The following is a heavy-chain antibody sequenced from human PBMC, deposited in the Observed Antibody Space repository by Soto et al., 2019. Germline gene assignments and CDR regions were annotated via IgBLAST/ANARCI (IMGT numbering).Heavy chain of an antibody. V-gene: IGHV3-21*01. Sequence: EVQLVESGGGLVKPGGSLRLSCAASGFTFNNYNMNWVRQAPGKGLEWVSSISTTGAYIQYADSVKGRFTISRDNAKNSLYLQMNSLRAEDTAVYYCARDSSSWSIWFDPWGQGTLVTVS. J-gene: IGHJ5*02. CDR3: ARDSSSWSIWFDP. CDR1: GFTFNNYN. D-gene: IGHD6-13*01. CDR2: ISTTGAYI.